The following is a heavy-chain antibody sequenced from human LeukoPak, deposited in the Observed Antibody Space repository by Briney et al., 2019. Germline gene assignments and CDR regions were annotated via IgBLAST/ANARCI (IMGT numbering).Heavy chain of an antibody. D-gene: IGHD4-17*01. Sequence: GGSLRLSCAASGFTFSSFAMSWVRQAPGKGLEWVSAISDSGSSTYYADSVKGRFTISRDNSKNTLSLQMNSLRAEDTAVYYCAKAAYIRNYGDYPNWFDPWGQGTLVTVSS. CDR3: AKAAYIRNYGDYPNWFDP. CDR1: GFTFSSFA. CDR2: ISDSGSST. V-gene: IGHV3-23*01. J-gene: IGHJ5*02.